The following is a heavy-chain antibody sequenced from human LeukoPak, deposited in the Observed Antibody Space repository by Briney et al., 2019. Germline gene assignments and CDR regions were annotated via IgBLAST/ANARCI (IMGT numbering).Heavy chain of an antibody. CDR3: ARALDDYYDSSGYYPYYFDY. Sequence: ASVKVSCKASGYTFTSYGISWVRPAPGQGLEWMGWISAYNGNTNYAQKLQGRVTMTTDTSTSTAYMELRSLRSDDTAVYYCARALDDYYDSSGYYPYYFDYWGQGTLVTVSS. D-gene: IGHD3-22*01. CDR1: GYTFTSYG. V-gene: IGHV1-18*01. J-gene: IGHJ4*02. CDR2: ISAYNGNT.